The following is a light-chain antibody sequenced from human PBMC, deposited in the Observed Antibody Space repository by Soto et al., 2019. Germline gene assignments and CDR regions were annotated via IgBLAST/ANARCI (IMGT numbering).Light chain of an antibody. CDR3: LQDRSHFWT. J-gene: IGKJ1*01. Sequence: AIQVTQSPTSLSASVGDRVTITCRSSQDIRNYLGWYQQKPGKVPQLLIYGASSLQRGVSSRFSGSGFGTDFTLTISSLQPEDSATYYCLQDRSHFWTFGQGTKVDIK. V-gene: IGKV1-6*01. CDR1: QDIRNY. CDR2: GAS.